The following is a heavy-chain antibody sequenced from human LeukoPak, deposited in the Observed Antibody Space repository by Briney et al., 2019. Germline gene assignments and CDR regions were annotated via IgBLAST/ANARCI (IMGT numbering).Heavy chain of an antibody. CDR3: ARIRDYYDSSAFDY. CDR1: GYTFTGYY. J-gene: IGHJ4*02. Sequence: ASVKVSCKASGYTFTGYYMHWVRQSPGQGLEWMGWINPNSGGTNYAQKFQGRVTMTRDTSISTAYMELSRLRSDDTAVYYCARIRDYYDSSAFDYWGQGTLVTVSS. V-gene: IGHV1-2*02. D-gene: IGHD3-22*01. CDR2: INPNSGGT.